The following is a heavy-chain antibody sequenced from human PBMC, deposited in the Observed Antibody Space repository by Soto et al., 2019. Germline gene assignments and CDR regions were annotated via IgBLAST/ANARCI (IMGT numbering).Heavy chain of an antibody. CDR3: AAGYSSSNWFDP. J-gene: IGHJ5*02. Sequence: SETLSLTCAVYGGSFSGYYWSWIRQPPGKGLEWIGEINHSGSTNYNPSLKSRVTISVDTSKNQFSLKLSSVTAADTVVYYCAAGYSSSNWFDPWGQGTLVTVSS. CDR2: INHSGST. CDR1: GGSFSGYY. V-gene: IGHV4-34*01. D-gene: IGHD6-6*01.